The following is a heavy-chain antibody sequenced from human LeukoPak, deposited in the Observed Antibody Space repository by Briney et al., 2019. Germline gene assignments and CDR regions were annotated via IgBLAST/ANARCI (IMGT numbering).Heavy chain of an antibody. CDR3: ARVFQSYYDFWSGYFPPYYYGMDV. CDR2: ISAYNGNT. V-gene: IGHV1-8*02. CDR1: GGTFSSYA. D-gene: IGHD3-3*01. J-gene: IGHJ6*02. Sequence: GASVTVSFTASGGTFSSYAISWVRQAPGQGLEWMGWISAYNGNTNYAQKFQGRVTMTRNTSISTAYMELSSLRSEDTAVYYCARVFQSYYDFWSGYFPPYYYGMDVWGQGTTVTVSS.